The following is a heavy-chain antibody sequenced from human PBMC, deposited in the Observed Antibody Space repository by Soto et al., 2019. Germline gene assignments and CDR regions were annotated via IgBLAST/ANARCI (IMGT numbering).Heavy chain of an antibody. CDR3: GRTDIVASPAIRKNKYGMDV. J-gene: IGHJ6*02. CDR2: ISGSGGST. D-gene: IGHD2-15*01. CDR1: GFTCSSYA. V-gene: IGHV3-23*01. Sequence: XGALKVSCSASGFTCSSYAMSWVRQAPGKGLEWVSAISGSGGSTYYADSVKGRFTISRDNSKNTLYLQMNSLRAEDTAVYYCGRTDIVASPAIRKNKYGMDVWGQGTTVTVSS.